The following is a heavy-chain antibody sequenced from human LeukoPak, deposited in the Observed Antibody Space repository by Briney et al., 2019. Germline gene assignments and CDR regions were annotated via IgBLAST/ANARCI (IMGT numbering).Heavy chain of an antibody. CDR2: ISSSSSTI. D-gene: IGHD3-22*01. Sequence: PGGSLRLSCAASGFTFSSSSLNWVRQAPGKGLEWVSYISSSSSTIYYADSVKGRFTISRDNSKNTLYLQMDSLRAEDTAVYYCARGVVVITTGAFDIWGQGTMVTVSS. J-gene: IGHJ3*02. CDR1: GFTFSSSS. V-gene: IGHV3-48*01. CDR3: ARGVVVITTGAFDI.